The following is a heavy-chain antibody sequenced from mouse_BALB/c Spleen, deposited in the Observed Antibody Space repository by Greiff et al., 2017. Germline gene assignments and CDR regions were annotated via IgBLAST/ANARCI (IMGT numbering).Heavy chain of an antibody. CDR3: ARDDGIDY. Sequence: EVKLVESGGGLVKPGGSLKLSCAASGFTFSDYYMYWVRQTPEKRLEWVATISDGGSYTYYPDSVKGRFTISRDNAKNNLYLQMSSLKSEDSAMYYCARDDGIDYWGQGTTLTVSS. V-gene: IGHV5-4*02. D-gene: IGHD2-3*01. CDR2: ISDGGSYT. CDR1: GFTFSDYY. J-gene: IGHJ2*01.